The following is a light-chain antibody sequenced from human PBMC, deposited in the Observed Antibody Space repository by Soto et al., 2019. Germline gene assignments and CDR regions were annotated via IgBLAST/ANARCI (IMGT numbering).Light chain of an antibody. V-gene: IGKV3-20*01. Sequence: EIVLTQSPGTLSLSPGDRATLSCRASQSVSNNYLAWYQQKPGQAHRLLIYGAYNRATGIQDRLSGSGSGTDFTLTIRSLEPEDFAVYYCKQYGTSPLTFGGGTKVDIK. CDR2: GAY. J-gene: IGKJ4*01. CDR3: KQYGTSPLT. CDR1: QSVSNNY.